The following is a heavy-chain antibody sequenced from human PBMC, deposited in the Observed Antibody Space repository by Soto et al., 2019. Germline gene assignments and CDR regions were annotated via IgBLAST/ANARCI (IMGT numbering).Heavy chain of an antibody. CDR2: IIPIFGTA. V-gene: IGHV1-69*13. D-gene: IGHD2-21*02. CDR3: AGAYCGGDCYTYYFDY. J-gene: IGHJ4*02. CDR1: GSTFSSYA. Sequence: SVKVSCKASGSTFSSYAISWVRQAPGQGLEWMGGIIPIFGTANYAQKFQGRVTITADESTSTAYMELSSLRSEDTAVYYCAGAYCGGDCYTYYFDYWGQGTLVTVSS.